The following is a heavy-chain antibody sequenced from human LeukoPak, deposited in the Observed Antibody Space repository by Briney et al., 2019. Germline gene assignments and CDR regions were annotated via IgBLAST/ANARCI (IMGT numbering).Heavy chain of an antibody. D-gene: IGHD2-15*01. CDR2: ISYDGSNK. J-gene: IGHJ6*02. V-gene: IGHV3-30*18. Sequence: GGSLRLSCAASGFTFSSYGMHWVRQAPGKGLEWVAVISYDGSNKYYADSVKGRFTVSRDNSKNTLYLQMNSLRAEDTAVYYCAKDLGCSGGSCYYYYYGMDVWGQGTTVTVSS. CDR1: GFTFSSYG. CDR3: AKDLGCSGGSCYYYYYGMDV.